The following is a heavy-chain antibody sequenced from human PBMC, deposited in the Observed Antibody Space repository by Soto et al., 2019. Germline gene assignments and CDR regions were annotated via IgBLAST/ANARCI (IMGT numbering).Heavy chain of an antibody. CDR1: GGSISSYY. CDR3: AGGPAPLDDFWSGYTNQDY. D-gene: IGHD3-3*01. Sequence: SETLSLTCTVSGGSISSYYWSWIRQPPGKGLEWIGYIYYSGSTNYNPSLKSRVTISVDTSKNQFSLKLSSVTAADTAVYYCAGGPAPLDDFWSGYTNQDYWGQGNLVTVSS. CDR2: IYYSGST. J-gene: IGHJ4*02. V-gene: IGHV4-59*01.